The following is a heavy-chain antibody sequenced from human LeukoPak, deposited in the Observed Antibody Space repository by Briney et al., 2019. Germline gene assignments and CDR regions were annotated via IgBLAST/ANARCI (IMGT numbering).Heavy chain of an antibody. CDR3: ATTAGHY. V-gene: IGHV1-8*01. D-gene: IGHD4-17*01. Sequence: ASVKVSCKASGYTFTSYDINWVRQATGQGLEWMGWMNPNSGNTGYAQKFQGRVTMTEDTSTDTAYMELSSLRSEDTAVYYCATTAGHYWGQGTLVTVSS. CDR1: GYTFTSYD. CDR2: MNPNSGNT. J-gene: IGHJ4*02.